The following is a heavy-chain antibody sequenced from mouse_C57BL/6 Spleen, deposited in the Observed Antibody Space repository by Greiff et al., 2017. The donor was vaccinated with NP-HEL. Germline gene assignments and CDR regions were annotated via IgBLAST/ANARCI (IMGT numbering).Heavy chain of an antibody. CDR2: INPSSGYN. Sequence: VQLQESGAELAKPGASVKLSCKASGYTFTSYWMHWVKQRPGQGLEWIGYINPSSGYNKSNQKFTDKATLTADKSSTTAYMQLSSLTYEDSSVYYCARSGAYYYASSSWFAYWGQGTLVTVSA. D-gene: IGHD1-1*01. J-gene: IGHJ3*01. V-gene: IGHV1-7*01. CDR3: ARSGAYYYASSSWFAY. CDR1: GYTFTSYW.